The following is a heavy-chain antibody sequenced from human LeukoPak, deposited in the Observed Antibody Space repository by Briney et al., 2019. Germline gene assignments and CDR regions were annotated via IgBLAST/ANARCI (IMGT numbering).Heavy chain of an antibody. J-gene: IGHJ6*02. CDR2: IYPGDSDT. V-gene: IGHV5-51*01. D-gene: IGHD2-15*01. CDR1: GYSFNSFW. CDR3: ARRIDCSGGSCPSSYGMDV. Sequence: GESLKISCKGVGYSFNSFWIGWVRQMPGKGLEWMGIIYPGDSDTRYRPSFQGQVTISADKSISTAYLQWSSLKASDTAMYYCARRIDCSGGSCPSSYGMDVWGQGTTVTVSS.